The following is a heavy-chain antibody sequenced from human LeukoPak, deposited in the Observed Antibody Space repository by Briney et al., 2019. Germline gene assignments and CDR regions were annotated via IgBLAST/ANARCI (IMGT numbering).Heavy chain of an antibody. CDR3: ARLYYYDSSGSYYFDY. Sequence: SETLSLTCAVYGGSFSGYYWSWIRQPPGKGLEWIGEINHSGSTNYNPSLKSRVTISVDTSKNQFSLKLSSVTAAGTAVYYCARLYYYDSSGSYYFDYWGQGTLVTVSS. CDR1: GGSFSGYY. V-gene: IGHV4-34*01. CDR2: INHSGST. D-gene: IGHD3-22*01. J-gene: IGHJ4*02.